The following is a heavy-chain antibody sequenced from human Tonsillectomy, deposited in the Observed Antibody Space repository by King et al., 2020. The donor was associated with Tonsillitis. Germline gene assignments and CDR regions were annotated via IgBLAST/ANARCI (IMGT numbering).Heavy chain of an antibody. V-gene: IGHV3-48*01. CDR3: AILGYGDYYYYMDV. J-gene: IGHJ6*03. D-gene: IGHD4-17*01. CDR2: ISSSSSTI. CDR1: GFTFSSYS. Sequence: QLVQSGGGLVQPGGSLRLSCAASGFTFSSYSMNWVRQAPGKGLEWVSYISSSSSTIYYADSVKGRFTISRANAKNSLYLQMNSLRAEDTAVHYCAILGYGDYYYYMDVWGKGTTVTVSS.